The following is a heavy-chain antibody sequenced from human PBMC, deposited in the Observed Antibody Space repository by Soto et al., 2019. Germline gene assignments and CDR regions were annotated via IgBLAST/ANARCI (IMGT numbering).Heavy chain of an antibody. CDR2: IYSGGST. CDR3: AGETSIAARRKYYFDY. V-gene: IGHV3-53*01. D-gene: IGHD6-6*01. Sequence: GGSLRLSCAASGFTVSSNYMSWVRQAPGKGLEWVSVIYSGGSTYYADSVKGRFTISRDNSKNTLYLQMNSLRAEDTAVYYCAGETSIAARRKYYFDYWGQGTLVTVSS. CDR1: GFTVSSNY. J-gene: IGHJ4*02.